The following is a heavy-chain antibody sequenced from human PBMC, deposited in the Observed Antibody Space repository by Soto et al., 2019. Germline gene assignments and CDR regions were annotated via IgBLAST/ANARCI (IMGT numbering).Heavy chain of an antibody. CDR1: GGSISSGGYY. V-gene: IGHV4-31*03. CDR3: ARSITTGTIFGVVHRPDWFDP. J-gene: IGHJ5*02. CDR2: IYYSGST. D-gene: IGHD3-3*01. Sequence: SETLSLTCTVSGGSISSGGYYWSWIRQHPGKGLEWIGYIYYSGSTYYNPSLKSRVTISVDTSKNQFSLKLSSVTAADTAVYYCARSITTGTIFGVVHRPDWFDPWGQGTLVTVSS.